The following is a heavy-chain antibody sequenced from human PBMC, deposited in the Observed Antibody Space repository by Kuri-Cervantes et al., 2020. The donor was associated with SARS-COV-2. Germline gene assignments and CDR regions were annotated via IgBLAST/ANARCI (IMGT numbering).Heavy chain of an antibody. CDR1: GFTFSSYW. V-gene: IGHV3-7*01. D-gene: IGHD4-17*01. J-gene: IGHJ5*02. CDR3: ARAPESYGWFDP. Sequence: GESLKISCAASGFTFSSYWMSWVRQAPGKGLEWVANIKQDGSEKYYVDSVKGRFTISRDNAKNSLYLQMNSLRAEDTAVYYCARAPESYGWFDPWGQGTLVTVSS. CDR2: IKQDGSEK.